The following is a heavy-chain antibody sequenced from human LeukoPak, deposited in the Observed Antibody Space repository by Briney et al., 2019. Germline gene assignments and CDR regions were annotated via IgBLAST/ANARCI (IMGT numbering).Heavy chain of an antibody. CDR3: ARDPYYDSSGYYYSDAFDI. CDR2: INPNSGGT. D-gene: IGHD3-22*01. CDR1: GYTFTSYY. J-gene: IGHJ3*02. Sequence: GASVKVSCKASGYTFTSYYMHWVRQAPGQGLEWMGWINPNSGGTNYAQKFQGRVTMTRDTSISTAYMELSRLRSDDTAVYYCARDPYYDSSGYYYSDAFDIWGQGTMVTVSS. V-gene: IGHV1-2*02.